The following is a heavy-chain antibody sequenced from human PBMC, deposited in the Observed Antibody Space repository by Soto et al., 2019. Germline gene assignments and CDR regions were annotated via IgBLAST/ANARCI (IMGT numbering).Heavy chain of an antibody. J-gene: IGHJ4*02. Sequence: PGRFLRGSCADLGGNVGAFEVNWVRQAPGKGLEWVSGISVSDAFIYYADSVGGRFSISRDASENILYLQMNSPRVDDTALYYCTRETVAGITGLDYWGPGTVVPVS. V-gene: IGHV3-23*01. CDR3: TRETVAGITGLDY. D-gene: IGHD1-20*01. CDR2: ISVSDAFI. CDR1: GGNVGAFE.